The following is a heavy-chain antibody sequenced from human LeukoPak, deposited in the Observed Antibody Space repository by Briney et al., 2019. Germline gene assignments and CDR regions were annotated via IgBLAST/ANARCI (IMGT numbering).Heavy chain of an antibody. J-gene: IGHJ4*02. CDR1: GFRFDDYA. D-gene: IGHD2-2*01. CDR3: VRGCSSTSCYPFDC. Sequence: GGSLRLSCAASGFRFDDYAMHWFRQAPGKGLVWVSRINYDGSTNYADSVKGRFTISRDNARNTLYMQMNSLRAEDTAVYYCVRGCSSTSCYPFDCWGQGTLVTVSS. V-gene: IGHV3-20*04. CDR2: INYDGST.